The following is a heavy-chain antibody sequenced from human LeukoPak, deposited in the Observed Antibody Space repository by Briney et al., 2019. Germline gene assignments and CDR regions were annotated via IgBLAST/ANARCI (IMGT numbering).Heavy chain of an antibody. J-gene: IGHJ5*02. Sequence: PSETLSLTCTVSGGSISSSSYYWGWIRQPPGKGLEWIGGIYYSGSTYYNPSLKSRVTISVDTSKNQFSLKLSSVTAADTAVYYCARLLLWFGELSTARWFDPWGQGTLVTVSS. D-gene: IGHD3-10*01. CDR3: ARLLLWFGELSTARWFDP. V-gene: IGHV4-39*07. CDR2: IYYSGST. CDR1: GGSISSSSYY.